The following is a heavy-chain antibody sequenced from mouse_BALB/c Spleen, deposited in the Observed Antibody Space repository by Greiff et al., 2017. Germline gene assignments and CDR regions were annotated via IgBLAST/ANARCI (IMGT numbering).Heavy chain of an antibody. D-gene: IGHD2-4*01. V-gene: IGHV3-1*02. CDR3: ARGVYYDYDWFAY. Sequence: VQLQQSGPDLVKPSQSLSLTCTVTGYSITSGYSWHWIRQFPGNKLEWMGYIHYSGSTNYNPSLKSRISITRDTSKNQFFLQLNSVTTEDTATYYCARGVYYDYDWFAYWGQGTLVTVSA. J-gene: IGHJ3*01. CDR1: GYSITSGYS. CDR2: IHYSGST.